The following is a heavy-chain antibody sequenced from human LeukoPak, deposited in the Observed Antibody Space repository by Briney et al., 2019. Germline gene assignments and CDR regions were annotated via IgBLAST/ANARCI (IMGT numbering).Heavy chain of an antibody. CDR3: AKDRGSSWYGRGEHLDY. CDR1: GFIFSSYA. V-gene: IGHV3-23*01. CDR2: ISGSGANT. J-gene: IGHJ4*02. D-gene: IGHD6-13*01. Sequence: QTGGSLRLSCAASGFIFSSYAMTWVRQAPGKGLEWVSTISGSGANTYYADSVKGRFTISRDNSKNTLYLQMNSPRAEDTAVYYCAKDRGSSWYGRGEHLDYWGQGTLVTVSS.